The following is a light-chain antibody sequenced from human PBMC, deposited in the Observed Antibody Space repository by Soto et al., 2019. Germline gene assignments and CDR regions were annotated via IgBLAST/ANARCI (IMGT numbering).Light chain of an antibody. CDR1: ISDVGGYNY. V-gene: IGLV2-14*01. CDR2: EVS. Sequence: QSALTHPASVSGSPGQSITISCTGTISDVGGYNYVSWYQQHPGKAPKLMIFEVSNRPSGISIRFSGSKSGNTASLTISGLQTEDEADYYCSSYTNNSPYVFGTGTKVTVL. J-gene: IGLJ1*01. CDR3: SSYTNNSPYV.